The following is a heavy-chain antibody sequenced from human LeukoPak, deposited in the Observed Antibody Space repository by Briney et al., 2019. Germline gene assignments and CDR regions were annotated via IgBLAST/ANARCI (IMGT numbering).Heavy chain of an antibody. CDR3: VKYGDYKFDP. V-gene: IGHV3-74*01. D-gene: IGHD4-17*01. CDR2: INPDGSST. Sequence: PGGSLRLSCAASGFTFSSYWMHWVRQVPGKGLVWVSRINPDGSSTSYADSVKGRFTISRDNAKNTLYLQMNSLRAEDTAVYYCVKYGDYKFDPWGQGTLVTVSS. J-gene: IGHJ5*02. CDR1: GFTFSSYW.